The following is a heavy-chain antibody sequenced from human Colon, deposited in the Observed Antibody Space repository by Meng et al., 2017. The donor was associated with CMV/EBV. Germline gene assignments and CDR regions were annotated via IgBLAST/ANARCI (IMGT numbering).Heavy chain of an antibody. Sequence: SETLSLTCTVSGGSVTSGGYYWSWIRQPPGKGLEWIAYIYYSGSTNYNPSLKSRVTISVDTSKNQFSLKLSSVTAADTAVYYCARDREYSSSNWGQGTLVTVSS. V-gene: IGHV4-61*08. CDR1: GGSVTSGGYY. D-gene: IGHD6-6*01. CDR2: IYYSGST. CDR3: ARDREYSSSN. J-gene: IGHJ4*02.